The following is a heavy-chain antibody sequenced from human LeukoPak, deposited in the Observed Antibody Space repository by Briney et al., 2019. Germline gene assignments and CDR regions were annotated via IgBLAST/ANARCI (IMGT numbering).Heavy chain of an antibody. CDR3: TRWAFDSGSYYRD. CDR1: AFIFSNAW. CDR2: IKTKTDGGTA. V-gene: IGHV3-15*01. D-gene: IGHD3-10*01. J-gene: IGHJ4*02. Sequence: GGSLRLSCAASAFIFSNAWMSWVRQAPGKGLEWVGRIKTKTDGGTADYAAPVKGRFTISRDDSKNTLHLQMNSLKTEDTAVYYCTRWAFDSGSYYRDWGQGTLVTVSS.